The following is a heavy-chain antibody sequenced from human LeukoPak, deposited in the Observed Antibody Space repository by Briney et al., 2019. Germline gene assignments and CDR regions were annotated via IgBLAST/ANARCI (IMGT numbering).Heavy chain of an antibody. CDR3: ARDAKWELLPHAFEV. CDR1: GYTFNSYG. D-gene: IGHD1-26*01. CDR2: ISAYNVNT. J-gene: IGHJ3*01. V-gene: IGHV1-18*01. Sequence: ASVTVSCKASGYTFNSYGISWVRQAPGQGLEWMGWISAYNVNTYYGPKFQGRVNMTTDTSTNTAYMELRSLRSDDTAVYYCARDAKWELLPHAFEVWGQGTMVTVSS.